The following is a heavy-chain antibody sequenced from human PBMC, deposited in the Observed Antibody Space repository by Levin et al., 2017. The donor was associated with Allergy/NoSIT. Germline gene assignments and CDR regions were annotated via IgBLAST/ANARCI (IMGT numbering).Heavy chain of an antibody. CDR3: ARRDSDGSNSFDY. CDR2: IFPSDSDT. D-gene: IGHD4-23*01. CDR1: GYSFTSYW. J-gene: IGHJ4*02. V-gene: IGHV5-51*01. Sequence: PGGSLRLSCQASGYSFTSYWFGWVRQRPGKGLEWMGLIFPSDSDTRVSPSFQGQIIMSVDKSISTAYLQWSSLKASDSATYYCARRDSDGSNSFDYWGQGTLVTVSS.